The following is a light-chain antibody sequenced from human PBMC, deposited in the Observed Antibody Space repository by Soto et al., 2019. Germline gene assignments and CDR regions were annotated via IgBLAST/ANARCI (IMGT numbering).Light chain of an antibody. CDR3: QQYLTSPKT. CDR1: QNINNY. J-gene: IGKJ1*01. CDR2: DAS. Sequence: DIQMTQSPSSLSASVGDRVTITCQASQNINNYLNWYQQKPGRAPKLLIYDASNLEAGVPSRFRGSGSGTDFTLTISRLEPEDFAVYYCQQYLTSPKTFGQGTKVDIK. V-gene: IGKV1-33*01.